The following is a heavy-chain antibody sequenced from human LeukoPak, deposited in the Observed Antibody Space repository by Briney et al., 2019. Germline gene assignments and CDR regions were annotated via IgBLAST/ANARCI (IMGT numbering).Heavy chain of an antibody. J-gene: IGHJ6*03. CDR1: GGTFSTYD. CDR3: ARGLRGRSGYYFSSHTRGYYYMDV. CDR2: MNPNSGNT. D-gene: IGHD3-3*01. V-gene: IGHV1-8*03. Sequence: ASVKVSCKASGGTFSTYDINWVRQATGQGLEWMGWMNPNSGNTGYAQKFQGRVTITRNTSISTAYMELSSLRSEDTAVYYCARGLRGRSGYYFSSHTRGYYYMDVWGKGTTVTVSS.